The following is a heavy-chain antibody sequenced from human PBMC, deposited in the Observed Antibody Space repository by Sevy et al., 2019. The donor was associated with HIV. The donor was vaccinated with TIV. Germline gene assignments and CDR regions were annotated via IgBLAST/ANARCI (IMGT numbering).Heavy chain of an antibody. CDR2: IYYSGST. V-gene: IGHV4-59*01. CDR3: ARDTGRGTAAGVLDY. CDR1: GGSISSYY. J-gene: IGHJ4*02. D-gene: IGHD6-13*01. Sequence: SETLSLTCTVSGGSISSYYWSWIRQPPGKGLEWIGYIYYSGSTNYNPSLKSRVTISVDTSKNQFSLKLSSVTAADTAVYYCARDTGRGTAAGVLDYWGPGTLVTVSS.